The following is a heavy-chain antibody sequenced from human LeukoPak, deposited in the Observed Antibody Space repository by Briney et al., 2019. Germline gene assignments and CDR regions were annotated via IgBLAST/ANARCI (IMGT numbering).Heavy chain of an antibody. J-gene: IGHJ4*02. CDR2: IKQDGSEK. V-gene: IGHV3-7*01. CDR3: ATGSRWYLRSFDY. CDR1: GFTFSSCW. D-gene: IGHD6-19*01. Sequence: GGSLRLSCAASGFTFSSCWMSWVRQAPGKGLEWVASIKQDGSEKYYVDSVKGRFTISRDNAKNSLYLQMNSLRAEDTAVYYCATGSRWYLRSFDYWGQGTLVTVSS.